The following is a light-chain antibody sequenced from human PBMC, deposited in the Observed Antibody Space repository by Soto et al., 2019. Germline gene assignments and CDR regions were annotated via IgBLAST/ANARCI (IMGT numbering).Light chain of an antibody. J-gene: IGLJ1*01. CDR1: NSDVGGYDY. V-gene: IGLV2-14*01. CDR3: SSYTTTNTYV. Sequence: ALTQPASVSGSPGQSITISCTGTNSDVGGYDYVSWYQQHPDKAPKFMIYEVTNRPSGVSHRFSGSKSGNTASLTISGLQAEDEADYYCSSYTTTNTYVFGTGTKV. CDR2: EVT.